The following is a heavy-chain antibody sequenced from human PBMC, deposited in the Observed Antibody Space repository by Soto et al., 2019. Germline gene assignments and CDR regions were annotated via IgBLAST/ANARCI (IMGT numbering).Heavy chain of an antibody. V-gene: IGHV1-2*02. CDR3: ARVRYRNVIHA. CDR1: GYTFSDYY. Sequence: QEQLVQSESGVKKPGASVTVSCKASGYTFSDYYIHWVRQAPGQGLEWMGWIDPRNGGTKYAQKFQDRFSMTTDTSTSTASMELRRLGSDVTAVFFCARVRYRNVIHAWGQGTLVTVSS. D-gene: IGHD2-2*01. J-gene: IGHJ4*02. CDR2: IDPRNGGT.